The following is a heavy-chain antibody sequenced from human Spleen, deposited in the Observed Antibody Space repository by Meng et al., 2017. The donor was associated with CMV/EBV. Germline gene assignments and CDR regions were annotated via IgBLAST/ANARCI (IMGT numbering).Heavy chain of an antibody. CDR2: IYWSDDK. J-gene: IGHJ4*02. V-gene: IGHV2-5*01. D-gene: IGHD2-15*01. CDR3: AHKRCSGGSCYLVFDY. CDR1: FSLSTSGEG. Sequence: FSLSTSGEGVGWLRPPPEKALEWLGVIYWSDDKRYSPSLKSRLTITKDTSKNQVVLTMTNMDPVDTATYYCAHKRCSGGSCYLVFDYWGQGTLVTVSS.